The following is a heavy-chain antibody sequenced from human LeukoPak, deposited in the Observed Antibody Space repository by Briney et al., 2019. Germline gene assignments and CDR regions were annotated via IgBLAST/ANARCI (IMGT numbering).Heavy chain of an antibody. CDR1: GYTFTDYY. CDR3: ARDHCTSNGCYEIYYYGMDV. V-gene: IGHV1-2*02. D-gene: IGHD2-2*01. Sequence: GASVKVSCKASGYTFTDYYIHWVRQAPGQGLEWMGWINPNSGGTNYAQKFQGRVTMTRDTSISTAYMELSRLRSDDTAVYYCARDHCTSNGCYEIYYYGMDVWGQGTTVTVS. J-gene: IGHJ6*02. CDR2: INPNSGGT.